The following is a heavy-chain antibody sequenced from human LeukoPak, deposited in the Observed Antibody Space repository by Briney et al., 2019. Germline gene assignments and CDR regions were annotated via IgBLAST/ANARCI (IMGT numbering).Heavy chain of an antibody. CDR2: IYSGGST. Sequence: GGSLRLSCAASGFTVSSNYMSWVRQAPGKGLEWVSVIYSGGSTYYSDSVKGRFTISRENSMNTLYLQMNSLTADDTAVYYCARYLRYWFYPWGQGTLVTFSS. CDR1: GFTVSSNY. V-gene: IGHV3-53*01. CDR3: ARYLRYWFYP. J-gene: IGHJ5*02.